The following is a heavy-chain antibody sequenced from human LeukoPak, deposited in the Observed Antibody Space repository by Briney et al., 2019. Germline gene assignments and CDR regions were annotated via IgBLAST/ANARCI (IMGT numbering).Heavy chain of an antibody. J-gene: IGHJ5*02. V-gene: IGHV5-51*01. CDR2: IYPGDSDT. CDR1: GYSFTNYW. Sequence: GESLKISCKGSGYSFTNYWIGWVRQMPGKGLEWMGIIYPGDSDTRYSPSFQGQVTISADKSISTAYLQWSSLEASDTAMYYCARHTRQWLSNNWFDPWGQGTLVTVSS. D-gene: IGHD6-19*01. CDR3: ARHTRQWLSNNWFDP.